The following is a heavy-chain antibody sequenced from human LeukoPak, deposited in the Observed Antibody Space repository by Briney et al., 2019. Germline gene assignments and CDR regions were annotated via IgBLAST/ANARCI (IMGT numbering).Heavy chain of an antibody. V-gene: IGHV3-21*01. Sequence: GGSLRLSCAASGFTFSSYSMNWVHQAPGKGLKWVSSISSSSSYIYYADSVKGRFTISRDNAKNSLYLQMNSLRAEDTAVYYCARDSSGWYGDYWGQGTLVTVSS. CDR1: GFTFSSYS. D-gene: IGHD6-19*01. CDR2: ISSSSSYI. J-gene: IGHJ4*02. CDR3: ARDSSGWYGDY.